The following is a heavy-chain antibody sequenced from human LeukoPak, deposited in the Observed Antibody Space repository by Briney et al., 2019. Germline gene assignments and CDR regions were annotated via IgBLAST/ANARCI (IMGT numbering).Heavy chain of an antibody. Sequence: ASVKVSCKASGYTFTSYGISWVRQAPGQGLEWMGWISAYNGNTNYAQKLQGRVTMTTDTSTSTAYMELRSLRSDDTAVYYCARDIGDCSSTSCYRLDYWGQGTLVTVSS. D-gene: IGHD2-2*01. V-gene: IGHV1-18*01. J-gene: IGHJ4*02. CDR1: GYTFTSYG. CDR2: ISAYNGNT. CDR3: ARDIGDCSSTSCYRLDY.